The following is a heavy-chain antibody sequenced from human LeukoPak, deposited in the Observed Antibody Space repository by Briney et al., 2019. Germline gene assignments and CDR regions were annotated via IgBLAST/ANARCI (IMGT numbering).Heavy chain of an antibody. CDR1: GGSISSYY. D-gene: IGHD4-23*01. CDR3: ARDPSGGNPVGYFDL. Sequence: SETLSLTCTVSGGSISSYYWSWIRQPPGKGLEWIGYIYYSGSTNYNPSLKSRVTISVDTSKNQFSLKLSSVTAADTAVYYCARDPSGGNPVGYFDLWGRGTLVTVSS. V-gene: IGHV4-59*01. CDR2: IYYSGST. J-gene: IGHJ2*01.